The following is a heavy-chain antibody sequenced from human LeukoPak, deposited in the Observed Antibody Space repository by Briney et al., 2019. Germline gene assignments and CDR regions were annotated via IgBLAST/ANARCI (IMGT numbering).Heavy chain of an antibody. CDR3: ARDHYTTYYYYGMDV. D-gene: IGHD4-11*01. CDR1: GYTFTGYG. CDR2: ISAYNGNT. J-gene: IGHJ6*04. Sequence: SVKLSRKASGYTFTGYGISWVRQAPGQGREGLGGISAYNGNTNYTQKLQGRVTMTTDPSTSTAYVELRSLRSDDPAVYYCARDHYTTYYYYGMDVWGEGTTVTVSS. V-gene: IGHV1-18*04.